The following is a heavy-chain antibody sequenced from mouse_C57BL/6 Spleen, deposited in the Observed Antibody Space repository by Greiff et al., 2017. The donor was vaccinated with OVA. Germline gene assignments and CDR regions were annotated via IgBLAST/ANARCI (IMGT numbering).Heavy chain of an antibody. J-gene: IGHJ2*01. CDR2: IYPSDSET. D-gene: IGHD2-4*01. Sequence: QVQLKQTGAELVRPGSSVKLSCKASGYTFTSYWMDWVKQRPGQGLEWIGNIYPSDSETHYNQKFKDKATLTVDKSSSAAYMQLSSLTSEDSAVYYCARGGYDYHFDYWGQGTTLTVSS. V-gene: IGHV1-61*01. CDR3: ARGGYDYHFDY. CDR1: GYTFTSYW.